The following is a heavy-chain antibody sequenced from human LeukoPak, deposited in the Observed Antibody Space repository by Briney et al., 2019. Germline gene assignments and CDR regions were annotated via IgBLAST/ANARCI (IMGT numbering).Heavy chain of an antibody. V-gene: IGHV3-15*01. J-gene: IGHJ4*02. D-gene: IGHD6-13*01. Sequence: GGSLRLSCAASGFTFSNAWMSWVRQAPGKGLEWVGRIKSITGGGTTDYAAPVKGRFTISRNDSKNTLYLQMNSLKTEDTAVYYCAKTAADNWGQGTLVTVSS. CDR3: AKTAADN. CDR1: GFTFSNAW. CDR2: IKSITGGGTT.